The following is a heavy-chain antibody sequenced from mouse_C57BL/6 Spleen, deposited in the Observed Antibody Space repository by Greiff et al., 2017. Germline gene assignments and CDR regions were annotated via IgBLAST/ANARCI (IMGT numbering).Heavy chain of an antibody. V-gene: IGHV14-3*01. J-gene: IGHJ3*01. CDR3: ARGTWFAY. D-gene: IGHD3-3*01. CDR2: IDPANGNT. Sequence: EVQLQQSVAELVRPGASVKLSCTASGFHIKNTYMRWVKQRPEQGLEWIGRIDPANGNTKYAPKFQGKATITADTSSNTAYLQRSSLTSEDTAIYYCARGTWFAYWGQGTLVTVSA. CDR1: GFHIKNTY.